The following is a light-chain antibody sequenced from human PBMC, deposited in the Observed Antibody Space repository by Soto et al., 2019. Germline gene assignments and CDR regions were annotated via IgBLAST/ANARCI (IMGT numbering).Light chain of an antibody. CDR2: DTS. CDR3: QQRFSWPRT. J-gene: IGKJ4*01. Sequence: EIGLTQSPATLSLSPGDRATLSCRASQSVSRYLAWYQQKPGQAPRLLIHDTSTRATGVPDTFSGSGSGTEFTLTISSLQPEDSAMYYCQQRFSWPRTFGGGTHVEIK. CDR1: QSVSRY. V-gene: IGKV3-11*01.